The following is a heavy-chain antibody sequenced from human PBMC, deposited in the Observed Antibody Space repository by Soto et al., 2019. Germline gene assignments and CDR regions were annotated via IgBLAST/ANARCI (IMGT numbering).Heavy chain of an antibody. D-gene: IGHD5-12*01. J-gene: IGHJ5*02. CDR1: GDSVSSNTAS. CDR2: TYFRSKWYN. Sequence: SQTLSLTCAISGDSVSSNTASWNWIRQSPSRGLEWLGRTYFRSKWYNDYAVSVKSRIIINPDTSNNQFSLQLNSVAPEDTAVYFCAKGDNLGPKTGYAFDPWGQGIMVTVSS. V-gene: IGHV6-1*01. CDR3: AKGDNLGPKTGYAFDP.